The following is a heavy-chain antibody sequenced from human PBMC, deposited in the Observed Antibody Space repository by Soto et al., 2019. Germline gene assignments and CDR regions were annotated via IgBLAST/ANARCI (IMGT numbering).Heavy chain of an antibody. CDR3: ARDRTTTHDYGGEDNWFDP. CDR2: IWYDGSNK. CDR1: GFTFSSYG. D-gene: IGHD4-17*01. V-gene: IGHV3-33*01. J-gene: IGHJ5*02. Sequence: ESGGGVVQPGRSLRLSCAASGFTFSSYGMHWVRQAPGKGLEWVAVIWYDGSNKYYADSVKGRFTISRDNSKNTLYLQMNSLRAEDTAVYYCARDRTTTHDYGGEDNWFDPWGQGTLVTVSS.